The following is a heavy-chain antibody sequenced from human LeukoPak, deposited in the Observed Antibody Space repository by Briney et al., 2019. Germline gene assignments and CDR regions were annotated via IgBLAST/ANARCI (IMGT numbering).Heavy chain of an antibody. CDR2: ISGSGGST. J-gene: IGHJ5*02. D-gene: IGHD6-13*01. CDR1: GFTFSSYA. CDR3: ARGTSSSSWYWFDP. V-gene: IGHV3-23*01. Sequence: GGSLRLSCAASGFTFSSYAMSWVRQAPGKGLEWVSAISGSGGSTYYAGSVKGRFTISRDNSKNTLYLQMNRLRAEDTAVYYCARGTSSSSWYWFDPWGQGTLVTVSS.